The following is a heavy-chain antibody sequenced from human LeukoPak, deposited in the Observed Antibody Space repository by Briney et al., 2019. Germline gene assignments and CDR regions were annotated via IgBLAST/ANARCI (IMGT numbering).Heavy chain of an antibody. J-gene: IGHJ4*02. CDR3: ARHVWLQPFDY. Sequence: SQTLSLTCTVSGGSISSGGYYWTWIRQHPGKGLEWIGYIYYSGSTNYNPSLKSRVTISVDTSKNQFSLKLSSVTAADTAVYYCARHVWLQPFDYWGQGTLVTVSS. CDR1: GGSISSGGYY. V-gene: IGHV4-61*08. CDR2: IYYSGST. D-gene: IGHD3-9*01.